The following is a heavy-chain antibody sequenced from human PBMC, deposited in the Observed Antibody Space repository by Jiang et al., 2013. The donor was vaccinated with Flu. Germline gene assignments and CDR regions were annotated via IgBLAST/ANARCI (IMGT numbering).Heavy chain of an antibody. Sequence: QTLSLTCAISGDSVSSNSAAWNWIRQSPSRGLEWLGRTYYRSKWYNDYAVSVKSRITINPDTSKNQFSLQLNSVTPEDTAVYYCARDRQQPDYYYYYGMDVWGQGTTVTVSS. D-gene: IGHD6-13*01. V-gene: IGHV6-1*01. J-gene: IGHJ6*02. CDR2: TYYRSKWYN. CDR1: GDSVSSNSAA. CDR3: ARDRQQPDYYYYYGMDV.